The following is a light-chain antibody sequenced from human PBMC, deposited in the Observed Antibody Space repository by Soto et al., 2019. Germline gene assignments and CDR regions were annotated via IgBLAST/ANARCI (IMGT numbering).Light chain of an antibody. Sequence: QLVLTQSPSASASLGASVKLTCTLSSGHSSYAIAWHQQQPEKGPRYLMKLSSDGSHSKGDGIPDRFSGSSSGAERYLTISSLQSEDEADYYCQTWDNSARVVFGGGTKLTVL. CDR2: LSSDGSH. J-gene: IGLJ2*01. V-gene: IGLV4-69*01. CDR3: QTWDNSARVV. CDR1: SGHSSYA.